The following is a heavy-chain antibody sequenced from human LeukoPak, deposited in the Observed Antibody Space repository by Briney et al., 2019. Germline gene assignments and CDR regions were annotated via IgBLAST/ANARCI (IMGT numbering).Heavy chain of an antibody. V-gene: IGHV3-49*03. D-gene: IGHD2-2*01. CDR2: IRSKAYGGTT. J-gene: IGHJ4*02. CDR3: TRDTYLIGY. Sequence: LSLTCAVYGGSFSGYYWSWIRQPPGKGLEWVGFIRSKAYGGTTEYAASVKGRFTISRDDSKSIAYLQMNSLKTEDTAVYYCTRDTYLIGYWGQGTLVTVSS. CDR1: GGSFSGYY.